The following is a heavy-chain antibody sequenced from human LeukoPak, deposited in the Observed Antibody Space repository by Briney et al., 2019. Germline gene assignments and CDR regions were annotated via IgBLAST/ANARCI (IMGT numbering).Heavy chain of an antibody. J-gene: IGHJ5*02. CDR2: IYYSGST. D-gene: IGHD6-13*01. Sequence: SETLSLTCTVSGGSISSSSYYWGWIRQPPGKGLEWIGSIYYSGSTYYNPSLKSRVTISVDTSKNQFSLKLSSVTAADTAVYYCARGPPKIAAAAHWFDPWGQGTLVTVSS. CDR3: ARGPPKIAAAAHWFDP. V-gene: IGHV4-39*07. CDR1: GGSISSSSYY.